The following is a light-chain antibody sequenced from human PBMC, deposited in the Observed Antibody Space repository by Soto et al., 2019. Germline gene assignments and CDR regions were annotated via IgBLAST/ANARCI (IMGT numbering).Light chain of an antibody. Sequence: DIVMTQTPLSSPVTLGQPASISCRSSQSLVHRDGNTYLSWLQQRPGQPPRLLIYKISNLFSGGADRFSGSGAGTDFTLNNRRVEAEVVGVYYCMQATQFPYTFGQGTKLDLK. CDR2: KIS. CDR3: MQATQFPYT. CDR1: QSLVHRDGNTY. J-gene: IGKJ2*01. V-gene: IGKV2-24*01.